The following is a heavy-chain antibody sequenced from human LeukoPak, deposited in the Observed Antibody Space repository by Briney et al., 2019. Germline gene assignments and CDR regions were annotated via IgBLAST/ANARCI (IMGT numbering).Heavy chain of an antibody. D-gene: IGHD1-26*01. Sequence: SSETLSLTCTVSGASISSYYWSWIRQPPGEGLEWIGYIYYSGSTNYNPSLKSRVTISVDTSKNQFSLKLSSVTAADTAVYYCAMSGSYLEAFDYWGQGTLVTVSS. CDR3: AMSGSYLEAFDY. V-gene: IGHV4-59*01. CDR1: GASISSYY. CDR2: IYYSGST. J-gene: IGHJ4*02.